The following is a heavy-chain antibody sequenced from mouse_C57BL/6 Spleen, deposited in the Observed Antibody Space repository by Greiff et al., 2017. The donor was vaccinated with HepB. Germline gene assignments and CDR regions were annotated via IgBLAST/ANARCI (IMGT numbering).Heavy chain of an antibody. CDR3: ARDDYYGSSYGY. D-gene: IGHD1-1*01. Sequence: VQLQQSGAELVRPGSSVKLSCKASGYTFTSYWMDWVKQRPGQGLEWIGNIYPSDSETHYNQKFKDKATLTVDKSSSTAYMQLSSLTSEDSAVYYGARDDYYGSSYGYWGQGTTLTVSS. V-gene: IGHV1-61*01. CDR1: GYTFTSYW. CDR2: IYPSDSET. J-gene: IGHJ2*01.